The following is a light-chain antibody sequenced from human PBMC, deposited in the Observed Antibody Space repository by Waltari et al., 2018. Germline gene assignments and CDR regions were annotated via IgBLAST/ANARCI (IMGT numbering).Light chain of an antibody. V-gene: IGLV2-11*01. CDR3: CSYAGSYILV. CDR1: SSDVGGYNY. CDR2: DVN. Sequence: QSALTQPRSVSGSPGQSVTISSTGTSSDVGGYNYVSWYQQHPGKAPKLMIYDVNTRPSGVPDRFSGSKSGNTASLTISGLQAEDEADFYCCSYAGSYILVFGGGTKLTVL. J-gene: IGLJ2*01.